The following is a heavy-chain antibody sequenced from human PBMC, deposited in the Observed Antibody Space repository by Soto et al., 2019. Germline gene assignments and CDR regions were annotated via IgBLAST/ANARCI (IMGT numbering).Heavy chain of an antibody. Sequence: SETLSLTCTVSGGSISSSSYYWGWIRQPPGKGLEWIGSIYYSGSTYYNPSLKSRVTISVDTSKNQFSLKLSSVTAADTAVYYCASRFPSRENAFDIWGQGTMVTVSS. CDR1: GGSISSSSYY. CDR3: ASRFPSRENAFDI. J-gene: IGHJ3*02. CDR2: IYYSGST. V-gene: IGHV4-39*01.